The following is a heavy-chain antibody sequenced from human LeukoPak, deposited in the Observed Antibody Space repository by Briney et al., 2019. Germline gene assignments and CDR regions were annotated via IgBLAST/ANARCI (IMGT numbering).Heavy chain of an antibody. CDR3: AKGVGSSH. CDR1: GFTFDDYA. J-gene: IGHJ4*02. Sequence: GGSLRLSCAASGFTFDDYAMHWVRQAPGKGLEWVSGISWNSGSIGYADSVKGRFTISRDNAKNSLYLQMNSLRAEDTALYYCAKGVGSSHWGQGTLVTVSS. V-gene: IGHV3-9*01. D-gene: IGHD6-13*01. CDR2: ISWNSGSI.